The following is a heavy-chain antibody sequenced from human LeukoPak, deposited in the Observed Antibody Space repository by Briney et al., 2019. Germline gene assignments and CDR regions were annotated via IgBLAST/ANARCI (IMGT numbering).Heavy chain of an antibody. J-gene: IGHJ6*02. Sequence: GASVKVSCKASGYTFTSYGISWVRQAPGQGLEWMGWISAYNGNTNYAQKLQGRVTMSTDTSTSTAYMELRSLRSDDTAVYHCAREGDKRNLWFGEFYGIDVWGQGTTVTVSS. CDR3: AREGDKRNLWFGEFYGIDV. CDR2: ISAYNGNT. D-gene: IGHD3-10*01. CDR1: GYTFTSYG. V-gene: IGHV1-18*01.